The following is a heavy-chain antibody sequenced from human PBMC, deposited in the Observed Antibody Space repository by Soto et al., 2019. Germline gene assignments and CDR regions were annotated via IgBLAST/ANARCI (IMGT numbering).Heavy chain of an antibody. CDR1: GYTFTSYD. CDR3: ARIGKDYGNYFDH. V-gene: IGHV1-18*01. Sequence: ASVKVSCKASGYTFTSYDINWVRQAPGQGLEWMGWISAYNGNTNYAQKLQGRVTMTTDTSTSTAYMELRSLRSDDTAVYYCARIGKDYGNYFDHWSQGTLVTVSS. J-gene: IGHJ4*02. D-gene: IGHD3-10*01. CDR2: ISAYNGNT.